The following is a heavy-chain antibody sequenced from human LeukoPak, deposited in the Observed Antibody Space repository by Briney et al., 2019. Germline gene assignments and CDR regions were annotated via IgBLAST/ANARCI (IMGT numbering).Heavy chain of an antibody. Sequence: PSETLSLTCTVSGGSVSTYYWSRIRQPPGKGLEWIAYIHYTGTTNYNPSLKGRVSISLDTSKNHFSLELSSVTAADTAVYYCARTTPHGSADYWGQGTLVTVSS. CDR3: ARTTPHGSADY. CDR1: GGSVSTYY. J-gene: IGHJ4*02. V-gene: IGHV4-59*08. CDR2: IHYTGTT. D-gene: IGHD1-26*01.